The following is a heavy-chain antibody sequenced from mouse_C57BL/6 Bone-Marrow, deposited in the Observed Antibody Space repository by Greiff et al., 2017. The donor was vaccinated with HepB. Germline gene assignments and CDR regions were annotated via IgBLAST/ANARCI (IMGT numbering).Heavy chain of an antibody. CDR3: ASSSRGLAY. V-gene: IGHV5-4*03. CDR2: ISDGGSYT. Sequence: EVKLVESGGGLVKPGGSLKLSCAASGFTFSSYAMSWVRQTPEKRLEWVATISDGGSYTYYPDNVKGRFTISRDNTKNNLYLQMSHLKSEDTAMYYCASSSRGLAYWGQGTLVTVSA. J-gene: IGHJ3*01. CDR1: GFTFSSYA. D-gene: IGHD3-2*02.